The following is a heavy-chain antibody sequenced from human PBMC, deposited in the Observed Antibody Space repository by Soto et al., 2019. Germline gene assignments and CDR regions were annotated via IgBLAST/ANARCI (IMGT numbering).Heavy chain of an antibody. Sequence: LVQSGTEVKKPGAPVKLSCKASGYTFARFAVHWVRQAPGQSLEWMGWINADNGQTKYSQNFQGRITMTRDKSANTVYLEVHSLRSQDTAFYYCARGEFWTGLGGVSWFDPWGQGTLVTVSS. CDR2: INADNGQT. D-gene: IGHD2-8*02. CDR3: ARGEFWTGLGGVSWFDP. J-gene: IGHJ5*02. CDR1: GYTFARFA. V-gene: IGHV1-3*01.